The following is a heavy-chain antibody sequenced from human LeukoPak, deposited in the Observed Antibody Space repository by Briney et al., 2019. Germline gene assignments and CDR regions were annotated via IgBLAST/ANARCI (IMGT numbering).Heavy chain of an antibody. D-gene: IGHD6-6*01. Sequence: SGGSLRLSCAASGFTFSSYSMNWVRQAPGKGLEWVSSLSSGSSYMYYADSVKGRFTISRDNSNNTLYLQMNSLRAEDTAVYYCAKRAAYSRSSLVLPFDAFDLWGQGTMVTVSS. CDR2: LSSGSSYM. CDR3: AKRAAYSRSSLVLPFDAFDL. V-gene: IGHV3-21*04. J-gene: IGHJ3*01. CDR1: GFTFSSYS.